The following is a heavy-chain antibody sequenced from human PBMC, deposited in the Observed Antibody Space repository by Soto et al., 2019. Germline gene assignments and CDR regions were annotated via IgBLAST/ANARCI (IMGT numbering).Heavy chain of an antibody. CDR1: GFTLNNYT. D-gene: IGHD2-15*01. V-gene: IGHV3-30*18. CDR3: AKDRGSILLFSYSMDV. Sequence: GGTLSLSCAASGFTLNNYTMHWFRQAPGKGLEWVAVISYDGSNKYYGDSVKGRFTISRDISKNTLNLQMTSLRGEDTAVYYCAKDRGSILLFSYSMDVWGQGTTVTVSS. CDR2: ISYDGSNK. J-gene: IGHJ6*02.